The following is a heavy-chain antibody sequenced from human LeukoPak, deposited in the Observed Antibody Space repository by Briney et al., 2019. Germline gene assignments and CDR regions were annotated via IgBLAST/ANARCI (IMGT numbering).Heavy chain of an antibody. D-gene: IGHD3-9*01. V-gene: IGHV4-61*02. CDR1: GDSISSGDYY. J-gene: IGHJ4*02. Sequence: SETLSLTCTVSGDSISSGDYYWSWIRQPAGKGLEWIGRISSSGSTNYNPSLKSRVTMSVDTSKNQFSLKLSSVTAADTAVYYCAREGFVSLRYDILTGYTSFDYWGQGTLVTVSS. CDR2: ISSSGST. CDR3: AREGFVSLRYDILTGYTSFDY.